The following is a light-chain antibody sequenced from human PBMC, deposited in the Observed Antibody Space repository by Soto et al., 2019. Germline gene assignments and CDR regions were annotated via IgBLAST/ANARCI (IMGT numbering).Light chain of an antibody. Sequence: DIQMTQSPSSLSASVGDRVTITCRASQSISSYLNWYQQKPGKAPKILIYAASSLQSGVPSRFSGSGSGTDFTLTISSLQPEDWATYSCQQRDSIPYTFGQGTKLEIK. CDR3: QQRDSIPYT. J-gene: IGKJ2*01. CDR2: AAS. CDR1: QSISSY. V-gene: IGKV1-39*01.